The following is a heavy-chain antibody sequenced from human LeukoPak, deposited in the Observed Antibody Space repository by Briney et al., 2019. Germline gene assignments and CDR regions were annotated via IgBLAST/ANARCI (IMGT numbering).Heavy chain of an antibody. J-gene: IGHJ6*02. CDR2: IIPILGIA. V-gene: IGHV1-69*04. CDR3: ARDLSSSTSCYSFYYGMDV. CDR1: GGTFSSYA. Sequence: ASVKVSCKASGGTFSSYAISWVRQAPGQGLEWMGRIIPILGIANYAQKFQGRVTITADKSTSTAYMELSSLRSEDTAVYYCARDLSSSTSCYSFYYGMDVWGQGTTVTVSS. D-gene: IGHD2-2*01.